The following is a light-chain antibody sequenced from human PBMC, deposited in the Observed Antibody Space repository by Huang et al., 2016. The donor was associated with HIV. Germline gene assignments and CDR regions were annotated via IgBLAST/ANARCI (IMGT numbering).Light chain of an antibody. V-gene: IGKV4-1*01. Sequence: DFVMTQSPAFLAVSLGERAPISCTSSHSLLNSPNRKNYLAWYQQNPGQPPKLPIYWASVREAGGPDRFIGSGAGTEFTLTITSLQAEDVAVYFCQQYFFSPMTFGPGTKVDI. J-gene: IGKJ3*01. CDR2: WAS. CDR3: QQYFFSPMT. CDR1: HSLLNSPNRKNY.